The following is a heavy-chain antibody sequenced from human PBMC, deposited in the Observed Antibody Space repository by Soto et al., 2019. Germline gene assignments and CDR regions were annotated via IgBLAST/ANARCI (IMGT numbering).Heavy chain of an antibody. V-gene: IGHV4-59*08. CDR2: IYYSGST. D-gene: IGHD1-1*01. Sequence: PSETLALTCTVSGGSISSYYWSWIRQPPGKGLEWIGYIYYSGSTNYNPSLKSRVTISVDTSKNQFSLKLSSVTAADTAVYYCARRYGTTFDYWGQGTLVTVSS. J-gene: IGHJ4*02. CDR3: ARRYGTTFDY. CDR1: GGSISSYY.